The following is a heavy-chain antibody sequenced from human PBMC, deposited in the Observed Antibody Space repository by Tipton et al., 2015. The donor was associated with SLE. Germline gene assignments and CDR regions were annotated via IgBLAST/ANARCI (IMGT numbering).Heavy chain of an antibody. CDR3: ARVGYCSTISCYIDY. CDR1: GFTFSSYW. J-gene: IGHJ4*02. CDR2: INSDGSST. V-gene: IGHV3-74*01. D-gene: IGHD2-2*03. Sequence: GSLRLSCAASGFTFSSYWMHWVRQAPGKGLVWVSRINSDGSSTSYADSVKGRFTISRDNAKNTLYLQMNSLRAEDTAVYYCARVGYCSTISCYIDYWGQGTLVTVSS.